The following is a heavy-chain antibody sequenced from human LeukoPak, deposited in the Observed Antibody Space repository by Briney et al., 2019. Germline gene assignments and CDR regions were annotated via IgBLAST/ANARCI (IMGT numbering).Heavy chain of an antibody. D-gene: IGHD2-21*02. V-gene: IGHV3-48*02. Sequence: GGSLRLSCAASGFTFSSYSMNWVRQAPGKGLEWVSYISSSSSTIYYADSVKGRFTISRDNAKNSLYLRMNSLRDEDTAVYYCARDYYCGGDCYPYYFDYWGQGTLVTVSS. CDR2: ISSSSSTI. J-gene: IGHJ4*02. CDR1: GFTFSSYS. CDR3: ARDYYCGGDCYPYYFDY.